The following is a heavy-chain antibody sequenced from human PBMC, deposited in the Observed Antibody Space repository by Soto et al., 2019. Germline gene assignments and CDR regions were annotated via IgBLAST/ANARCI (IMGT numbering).Heavy chain of an antibody. Sequence: GGSLRLSCAASGFPFSSYAMSWVRQAPGKGLDWVSAISGSGGSAYYSASVKGRFTISRNNSKNTLYLQMNSLRAEDTAVYYCAKSISSSSHRLWFDPWGQGTMVTVSS. CDR2: ISGSGGSA. D-gene: IGHD6-6*01. V-gene: IGHV3-23*01. J-gene: IGHJ5*02. CDR1: GFPFSSYA. CDR3: AKSISSSSHRLWFDP.